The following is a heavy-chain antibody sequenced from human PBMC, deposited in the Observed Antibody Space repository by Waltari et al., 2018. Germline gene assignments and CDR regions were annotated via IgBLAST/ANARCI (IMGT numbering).Heavy chain of an antibody. D-gene: IGHD3-3*01. V-gene: IGHV4-30-4*08. Sequence: QVQLQESGPGLVKPSQTLSLTCTVSGGSISSGDYYWSWIRQPPGKGLEWIGYIYYSGSTYYNPSLKSRVTISVDTSKNQFSLKLSSVTAADTAVYYCAALRFLEWLKGAFDYWGQGTLVTVSS. J-gene: IGHJ4*02. CDR3: AALRFLEWLKGAFDY. CDR1: GGSISSGDYY. CDR2: IYYSGST.